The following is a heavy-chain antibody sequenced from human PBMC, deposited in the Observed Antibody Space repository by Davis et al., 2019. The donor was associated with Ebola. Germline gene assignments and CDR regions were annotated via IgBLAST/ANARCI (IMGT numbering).Heavy chain of an antibody. CDR1: GGPISSSSYY. CDR3: ARRAPMDV. V-gene: IGHV4-39*01. Sequence: GSLRLSCTVSGGPISSSSYYWGWIRQPPGKGLEWIGSIYYSGTTYYNPSLKSRVTISVDTSKNQFSLKLSSVTAADTAVYYCARRAPMDVWGQGTTVTVSS. J-gene: IGHJ6*02. CDR2: IYYSGTT.